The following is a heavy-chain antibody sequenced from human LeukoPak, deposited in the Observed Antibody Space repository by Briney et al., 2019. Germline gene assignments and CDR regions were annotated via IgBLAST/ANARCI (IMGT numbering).Heavy chain of an antibody. J-gene: IGHJ5*02. V-gene: IGHV3-23*01. D-gene: IGHD6-13*01. CDR1: GFTFSSYA. CDR2: ISGSGGST. Sequence: GGSLRLSCAASGFTFSSYAMSWVRQAPGKGLEWVSAISGSGGSTYYADSVKGRFTISRDNAKNPLYLQMNSLRAEDTAVYYCAKNWVASSWFNWFDPWGQGTLVTVSS. CDR3: AKNWVASSWFNWFDP.